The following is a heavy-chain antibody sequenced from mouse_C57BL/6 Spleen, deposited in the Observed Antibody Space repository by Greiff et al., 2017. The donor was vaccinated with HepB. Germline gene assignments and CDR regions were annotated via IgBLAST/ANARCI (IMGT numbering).Heavy chain of an antibody. CDR2: INPGSGGT. D-gene: IGHD1-3*01. J-gene: IGHJ3*01. CDR1: GYAFTNYL. Sequence: QVQLQQSGAELVRPGTSVKVSCKASGYAFTNYLIEWVKQRPGQGLEWIGVINPGSGGTNYNEKFKGKATLTADKSSSTAYMQLSSLTSEDSAVYFCARKWAYWGHGTLVTVSA. V-gene: IGHV1-54*01. CDR3: ARKWAY.